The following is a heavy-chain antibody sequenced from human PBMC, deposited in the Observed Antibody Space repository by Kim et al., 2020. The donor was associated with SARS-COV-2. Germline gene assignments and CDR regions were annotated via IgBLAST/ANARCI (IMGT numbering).Heavy chain of an antibody. D-gene: IGHD3-22*01. V-gene: IGHV3-21*01. CDR2: ISSSSSYI. CDR3: ARDLGIVGPHIQH. J-gene: IGHJ1*01. Sequence: GGSLRLSCAASGFTFSSYSMNWVRQAPGKRLEWVSSISSSSSYIYYADSVKGRFTISRDNAKNSLYLQMNSLRAEDTAVYYCARDLGIVGPHIQHWGQGTLVTVSS. CDR1: GFTFSSYS.